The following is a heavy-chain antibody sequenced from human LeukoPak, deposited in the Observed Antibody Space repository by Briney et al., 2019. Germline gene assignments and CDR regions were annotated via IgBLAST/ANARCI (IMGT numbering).Heavy chain of an antibody. D-gene: IGHD3-3*01. J-gene: IGHJ6*04. CDR3: AKVRTFLTISVMDV. CDR2: ISGSGGST. CDR1: GFTFSSYA. V-gene: IGHV3-23*01. Sequence: GGSLRLSCAASGFTFSSYAMSWVRRAPGKGLEWVSAISGSGGSTYYADSVKGRFTISRDNSKNTLYLQMNSLRAEDTAVYYCAKVRTFLTISVMDVWGKGTTATVSS.